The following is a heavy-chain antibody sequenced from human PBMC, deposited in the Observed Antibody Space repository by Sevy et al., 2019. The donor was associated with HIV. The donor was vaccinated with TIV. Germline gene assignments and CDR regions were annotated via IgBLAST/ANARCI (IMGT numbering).Heavy chain of an antibody. CDR1: GFAFRDSA. CDR2: ISHGGSYE. D-gene: IGHD4-17*01. V-gene: IGHV3-30-3*01. CDR3: ARMVSGGLRWELIKENAFDI. Sequence: GGSLRLSCEASGFAFRDSAIHWVRQSPGKGLEWVALISHGGSYEHYVDSVKGRFTVSSDRSKNILYLQMDSLRAEDTAVYYCARMVSGGLRWELIKENAFDIWGQGTAVTVSS. J-gene: IGHJ3*02.